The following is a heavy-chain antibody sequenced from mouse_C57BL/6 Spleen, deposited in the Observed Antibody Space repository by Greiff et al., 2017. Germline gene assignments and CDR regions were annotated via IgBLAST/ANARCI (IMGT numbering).Heavy chain of an antibody. CDR2: INPNNGGT. Sequence: VQLKHSGPELVKPGASVKISCKASGYTFTDYYMNWVKQSHGKSLEWIGDINPNNGGTSYNQKFKGKATLTVDKSSSTAYMELRSLTSEDSAVYYCARSSSPVVATRYFDVWGTGTTVTVSS. V-gene: IGHV1-26*01. CDR1: GYTFTDYY. D-gene: IGHD1-1*01. CDR3: ARSSSPVVATRYFDV. J-gene: IGHJ1*03.